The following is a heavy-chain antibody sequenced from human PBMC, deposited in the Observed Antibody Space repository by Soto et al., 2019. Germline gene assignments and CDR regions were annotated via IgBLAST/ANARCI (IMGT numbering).Heavy chain of an antibody. Sequence: PGGSVRLSCAASGFPFSSFWLHWVRQSPGKGLVWVSHINSDGSSTSYADSVKGRFTISRDNVKNTLYLQMNSLRAEDTAVYYCARVKWQWQPHGAFDIWGQGTMVTVSS. D-gene: IGHD6-19*01. V-gene: IGHV3-74*01. J-gene: IGHJ3*02. CDR2: INSDGSST. CDR1: GFPFSSFW. CDR3: ARVKWQWQPHGAFDI.